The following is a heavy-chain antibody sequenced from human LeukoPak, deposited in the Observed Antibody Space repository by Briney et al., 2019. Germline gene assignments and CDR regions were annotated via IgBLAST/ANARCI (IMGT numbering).Heavy chain of an antibody. J-gene: IGHJ4*02. CDR3: AKASWVSTADAVL. Sequence: GGSLRLFCVASGFTLSHAMSWVRATPARGLEWVSSLRGNGDAFYADSVKGRFTLSRDESRNTVYLQLTKLRVEDTAIYYCAKASWVSTADAVLWGQGTVVTGSS. V-gene: IGHV3-23*01. D-gene: IGHD3-16*01. CDR1: GFTLSHA. CDR2: LRGNGDA.